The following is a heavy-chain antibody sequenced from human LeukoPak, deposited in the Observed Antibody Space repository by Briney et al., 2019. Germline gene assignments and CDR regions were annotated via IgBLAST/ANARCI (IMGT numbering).Heavy chain of an antibody. V-gene: IGHV3-49*04. CDR1: GFTFGDYA. CDR3: TRDASEFDY. D-gene: IGHD2-2*01. Sequence: GGSLRLSCTASGFTFGDYAMSWVRQAPGKGLEWVGFIRSKAYGGTTEYAASVKGRFTISRDDSKSIAYLQMNSLKTEDTAVYYCTRDASEFDYWGRGTLVTVSS. J-gene: IGHJ4*02. CDR2: IRSKAYGGTT.